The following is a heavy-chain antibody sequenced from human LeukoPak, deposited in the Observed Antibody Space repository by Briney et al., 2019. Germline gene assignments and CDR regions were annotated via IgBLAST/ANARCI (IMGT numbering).Heavy chain of an antibody. J-gene: IGHJ4*02. V-gene: IGHV5-51*01. CDR1: GYTFTSYW. CDR2: IYPGDSDT. Sequence: GESLKISCKGSGYTFTSYWIVWVRQMPGKGLEWMGIIYPGDSDTRYNPSFQGQVTISADKSISSAYLQWNRLKAADTAMYYCARRRDNWEDYWGQGALVTVSS. D-gene: IGHD1-1*01. CDR3: ARRRDNWEDY.